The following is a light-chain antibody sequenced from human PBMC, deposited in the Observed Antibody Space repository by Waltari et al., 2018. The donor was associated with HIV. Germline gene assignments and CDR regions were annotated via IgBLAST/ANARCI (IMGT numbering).Light chain of an antibody. CDR1: SSNIGRNN. Sequence: QPVPTPPPPASAPPGQRSTLSCSGSSSNIGRNNVNWYQQFSGTAPKLLISSNDQRPSGVPDRFSGSKSGTSASLAITGLQSEDEADYYCAAWDDNLDAYVFGTGTKVTVL. J-gene: IGLJ1*01. CDR3: AAWDDNLDAYV. CDR2: SND. V-gene: IGLV1-44*01.